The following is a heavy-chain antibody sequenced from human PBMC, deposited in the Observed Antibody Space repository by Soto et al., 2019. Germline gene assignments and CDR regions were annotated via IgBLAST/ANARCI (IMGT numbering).Heavy chain of an antibody. CDR3: ATDSAGRGPFDP. D-gene: IGHD3-10*01. CDR2: TYYTGST. V-gene: IGHV4-59*13. Sequence: KTAETLSLTCTISGGSFVTNYWSWVRQAPGKGLEWIGYTYYTGSTKYNPSLKSRATISVDTSNNQFSLTLNSAAAADTAVYYCATDSAGRGPFDPWGQGILVTVSS. CDR1: GGSFVTNY. J-gene: IGHJ5*02.